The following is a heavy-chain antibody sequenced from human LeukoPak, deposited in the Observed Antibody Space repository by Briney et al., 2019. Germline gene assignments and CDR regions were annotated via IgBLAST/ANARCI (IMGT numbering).Heavy chain of an antibody. CDR2: ISGSGATP. CDR3: AKDSTAIDY. Sequence: GGSLRLSCAASGFSFSSYVMSWVRQAPGKGLDWVSAISGSGATPYYADSVKGRFTISRDNSKNTLYLQMNSLRDEDTAIYYCAKDSTAIDYWGQGTLVTVSS. J-gene: IGHJ4*02. V-gene: IGHV3-23*01. D-gene: IGHD5-18*01. CDR1: GFSFSSYV.